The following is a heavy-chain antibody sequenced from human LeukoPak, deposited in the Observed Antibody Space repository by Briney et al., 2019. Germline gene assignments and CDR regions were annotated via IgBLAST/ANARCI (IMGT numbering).Heavy chain of an antibody. CDR3: ARGLNYDSSGYLIDY. CDR1: GYTFTSYG. V-gene: IGHV1-18*01. J-gene: IGHJ4*02. CDR2: ISAYNGNT. D-gene: IGHD3-22*01. Sequence: ASVKVSCKASGYTFTSYGISWVRQAPGQGLEWMGWISAYNGNTNYAQKFQGRVTMTRNTSISTAYMELSSLRSEDTAVYYCARGLNYDSSGYLIDYWGQGTLVTVSS.